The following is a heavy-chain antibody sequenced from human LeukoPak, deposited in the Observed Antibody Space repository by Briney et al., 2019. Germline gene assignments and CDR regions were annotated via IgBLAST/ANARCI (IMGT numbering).Heavy chain of an antibody. CDR2: INPSGST. Sequence: PSETLSLTCAVYGGTFRGYSWNWIRQTPGKGLEWIGEINPSGSTNYNPSLKSRVTISVDTSKNQFSLKLSSVTAADTAVYYCARERGYCSSTSCPPVRWGQGTLVTVSS. J-gene: IGHJ4*02. V-gene: IGHV4-34*01. CDR1: GGTFRGYS. D-gene: IGHD2-2*01. CDR3: ARERGYCSSTSCPPVR.